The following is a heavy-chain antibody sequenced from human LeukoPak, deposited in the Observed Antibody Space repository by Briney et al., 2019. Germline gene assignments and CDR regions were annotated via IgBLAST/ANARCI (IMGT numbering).Heavy chain of an antibody. J-gene: IGHJ4*02. CDR3: ATQWLVRWYFDY. CDR1: GFTFSSYA. Sequence: GGSLRLSCAASGFTFSSYAMSWVRQAPGKGLEWVSAISGSGGSTYYADSVKGRFTISRDNSKNTLYLQMNSLRVEDSAVYYCATQWLVRWYFDYWGQGTLVTVSS. D-gene: IGHD6-19*01. CDR2: ISGSGGST. V-gene: IGHV3-23*01.